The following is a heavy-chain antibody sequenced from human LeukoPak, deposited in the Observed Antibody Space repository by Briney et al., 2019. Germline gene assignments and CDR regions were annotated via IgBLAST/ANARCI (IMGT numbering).Heavy chain of an antibody. CDR2: ISYDGSNK. D-gene: IGHD3-22*01. J-gene: IGHJ4*02. CDR1: GFTFSSYA. CDR3: ARGETYYYDSSGYYDFDY. Sequence: GGSLRLSCAASGFTFSSYAMHWVRQAPGKGLEWVAVISYDGSNKYYADSVKGRFTVSRDNSKNTLYLQMNSLRAEDTAVYYCARGETYYYDSSGYYDFDYWGQGTLVTVSS. V-gene: IGHV3-30-3*01.